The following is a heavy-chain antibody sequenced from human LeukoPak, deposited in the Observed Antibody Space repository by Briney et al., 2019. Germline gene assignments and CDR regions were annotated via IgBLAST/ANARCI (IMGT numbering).Heavy chain of an antibody. V-gene: IGHV3-66*02. Sequence: QTGGSLRLSCAASGFTFSSYAMSWVRQAPGKGLEWVSVLYNGGNTYYADSVKGRFTISRDNSKNTLYLQMNSLRAEDTAVYYCARGPLDYDFWSAHPSGAFDIWGQGTMVTVSS. D-gene: IGHD3-3*01. CDR1: GFTFSSYA. CDR2: LYNGGNT. J-gene: IGHJ3*02. CDR3: ARGPLDYDFWSAHPSGAFDI.